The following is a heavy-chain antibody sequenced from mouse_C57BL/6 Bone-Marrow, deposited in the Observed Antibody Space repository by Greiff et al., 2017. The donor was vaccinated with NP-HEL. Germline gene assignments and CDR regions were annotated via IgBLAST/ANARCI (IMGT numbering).Heavy chain of an antibody. J-gene: IGHJ3*01. CDR3: ARSRLGRRAY. CDR1: GYTFTSYW. D-gene: IGHD4-1*01. CDR2: IHPNSGST. Sequence: VQLQQSGAELVKPGASVKLSCKASGYTFTSYWMHWVKQRPGQGLEWIGMIHPNSGSTNYNEKFKSKATLTVDKSSSTAYMQLSSLTSEDSAVYYCARSRLGRRAYWGQGTLVTVSA. V-gene: IGHV1-64*01.